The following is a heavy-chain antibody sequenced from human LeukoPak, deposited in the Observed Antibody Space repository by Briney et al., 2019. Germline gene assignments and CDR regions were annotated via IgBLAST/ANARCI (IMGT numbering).Heavy chain of an antibody. CDR3: ARYSLGYCSSTSCDDAFDI. CDR1: GGSISSSNW. D-gene: IGHD2-2*01. Sequence: SETLSLTCAVSGGSISSSNWWSWGRLPPGKGLEWIGEIYHSGSTYYNPSLKSRVTISVDRSKNQFSLKLSSVTAADTAVYYCARYSLGYCSSTSCDDAFDIWGQGTMVTVSS. V-gene: IGHV4-4*02. J-gene: IGHJ3*02. CDR2: IYHSGST.